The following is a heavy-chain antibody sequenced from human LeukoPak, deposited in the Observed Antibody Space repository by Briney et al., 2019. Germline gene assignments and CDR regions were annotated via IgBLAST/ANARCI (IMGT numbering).Heavy chain of an antibody. CDR3: ARRGGSSSSWAINWFDP. Sequence: MASETLSLTCTVSGGSISSSSYYWGWIRQPPGKGLEWLGSIYYSGSTYYNPSLKSRVTISVDTSKNQFSLKLSSVTAADTAVYYCARRGGSSSSWAINWFDPWGQGTLVTVSS. CDR2: IYYSGST. J-gene: IGHJ5*02. CDR1: GGSISSSSYY. D-gene: IGHD6-13*01. V-gene: IGHV4-39*07.